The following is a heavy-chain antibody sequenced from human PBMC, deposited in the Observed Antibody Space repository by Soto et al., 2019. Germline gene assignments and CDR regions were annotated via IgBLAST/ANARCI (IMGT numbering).Heavy chain of an antibody. Sequence: LSLTCSVSGGSISSFTYYWGWIRQPPGKGLEWIGYIYYSGSTNYNPSLKSRVTISVDTSKNQFSLKLSSVTAADTAVYYCARDDYDFWSGYYYGMDVWGQGTTVTVSS. CDR1: GGSISSFTYY. CDR3: ARDDYDFWSGYYYGMDV. D-gene: IGHD3-3*01. J-gene: IGHJ6*02. CDR2: IYYSGST. V-gene: IGHV4-61*01.